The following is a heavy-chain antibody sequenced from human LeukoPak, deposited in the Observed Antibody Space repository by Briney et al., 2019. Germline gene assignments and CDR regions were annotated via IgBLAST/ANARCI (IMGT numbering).Heavy chain of an antibody. J-gene: IGHJ4*02. D-gene: IGHD6-6*01. CDR2: IHTSAST. V-gene: IGHV4-4*07. CDR1: GASIRSYS. Sequence: SETLSLTCSVSGASIRSYSWSWLRQPAGKGLEWIGRIHTSASTNYNPSLKSRVTISVDTPKNQFSLKLSSVTAADTAVYYCASSEYSSSSPDYWGQGTLVTVSS. CDR3: ASSEYSSSSPDY.